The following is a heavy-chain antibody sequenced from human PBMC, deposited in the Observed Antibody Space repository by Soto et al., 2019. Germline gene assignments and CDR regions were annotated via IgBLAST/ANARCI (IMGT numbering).Heavy chain of an antibody. CDR3: ARDRPTSSIRARDYYYAMDV. Sequence: QVQLVQSGAEVKKPGASVKVSCKASGYSFITYGISWVRQAPGQGLEWMGWISTYNGNTNYAQKLQGRITMTTDTSTTTGYMELRSLRSADTAVYYCARDRPTSSIRARDYYYAMDVWGQGTTVTVSS. CDR2: ISTYNGNT. V-gene: IGHV1-18*01. D-gene: IGHD6-6*01. J-gene: IGHJ6*02. CDR1: GYSFITYG.